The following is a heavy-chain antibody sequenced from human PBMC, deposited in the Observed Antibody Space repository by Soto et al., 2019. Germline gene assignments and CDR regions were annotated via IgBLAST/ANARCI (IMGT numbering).Heavy chain of an antibody. V-gene: IGHV1-69*13. CDR1: GGTFSSYA. J-gene: IGHJ6*02. Sequence: SVKVSCKASGGTFSSYAISWVRQAPGQGLEWMGGIIPIFGTANYAQKFQGRVTITADESTSTAYMELSSLRSEDTAVYYCASSVVAATPSNYYYYGMDVWGQGTTVTV. D-gene: IGHD2-15*01. CDR3: ASSVVAATPSNYYYYGMDV. CDR2: IIPIFGTA.